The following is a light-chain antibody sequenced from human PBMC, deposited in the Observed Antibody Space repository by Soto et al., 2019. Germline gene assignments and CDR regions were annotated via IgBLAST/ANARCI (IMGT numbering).Light chain of an antibody. Sequence: EIVLTQSPATLSLSPGERATLSCRASQSVSSYLVWYQHKPGQAPRLLIYDASTRATGIPVRFRGSGSGTEFTLTISSLQSEDSAVYYCHQYNSWPRGTFGPGTKVEIK. CDR1: QSVSSY. J-gene: IGKJ3*01. V-gene: IGKV3-15*01. CDR3: HQYNSWPRGT. CDR2: DAS.